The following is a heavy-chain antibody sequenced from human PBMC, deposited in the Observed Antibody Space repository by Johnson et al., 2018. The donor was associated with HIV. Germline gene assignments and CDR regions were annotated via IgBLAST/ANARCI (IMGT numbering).Heavy chain of an antibody. CDR1: GFTVSSNY. V-gene: IGHV3-66*01. J-gene: IGHJ3*02. CDR2: IYSGSKT. Sequence: VQLVESGGALVQPGGSLILSCAASGFTVSSNYMSWVRQAPGKGLEWVSLIYSGSKTYYTDSVKGRFTISRDNSKNTLYLQMNSLRAEDTAVYYCARDPFPRFYAFDIWGQGTMVTVSS. CDR3: ARDPFPRFYAFDI.